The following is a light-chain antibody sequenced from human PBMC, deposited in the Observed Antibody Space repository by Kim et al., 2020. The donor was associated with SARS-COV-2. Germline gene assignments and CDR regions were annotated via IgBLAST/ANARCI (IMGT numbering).Light chain of an antibody. CDR3: QQMYSAPFT. CDR1: QTIRTY. CDR2: AAS. V-gene: IGKV1-39*01. Sequence: DIQMTQSPSSLSASVGVRVTITCRASQTIRTYLNWYQQKPGKAPKLLIFAASSLQSGVPSLFSGSGSGTDFTLTISSLQPEDFATYYCQQMYSAPFTFGPGTKVDIK. J-gene: IGKJ3*01.